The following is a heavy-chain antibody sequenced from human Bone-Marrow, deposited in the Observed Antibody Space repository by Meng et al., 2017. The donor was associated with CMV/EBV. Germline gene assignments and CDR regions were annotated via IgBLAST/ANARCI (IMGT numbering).Heavy chain of an antibody. CDR2: IYPVDSDT. J-gene: IGHJ4*02. CDR3: ARRVPDYSPPDY. Sequence: KVSCKASGGTFSSYAISWVRQAPGQGLEWMGIIYPVDSDTRYSPSFQGQVTISADKSISTAYLQWSSLKASDTAMYYCARRVPDYSPPDYWGQGTLVTVSS. D-gene: IGHD4-11*01. V-gene: IGHV5-51*01. CDR1: GGTFSSYA.